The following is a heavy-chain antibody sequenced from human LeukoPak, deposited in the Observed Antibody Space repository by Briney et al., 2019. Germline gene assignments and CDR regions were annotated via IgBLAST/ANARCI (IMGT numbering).Heavy chain of an antibody. CDR3: ARDRNSGYEFDY. CDR1: GGSFSGYY. CDR2: INHSGST. V-gene: IGHV4-34*01. D-gene: IGHD5-12*01. Sequence: MTSETLSLTCAVYGGSFSGYYWSWIRQPPGKGLEWIGEINHSGSTNYNPSLKSRVTMSVDTSKNQFSLNLSSVTAADTAVYYCARDRNSGYEFDYWGLGTLVTVSS. J-gene: IGHJ4*02.